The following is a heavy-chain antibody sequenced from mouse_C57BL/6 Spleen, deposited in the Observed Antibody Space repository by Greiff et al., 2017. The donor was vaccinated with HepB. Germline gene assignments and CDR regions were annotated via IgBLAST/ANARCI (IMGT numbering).Heavy chain of an antibody. CDR1: GYTFTEYT. CDR2: FYPGSGSI. CDR3: ARHEGGIYYGYDDYAMDY. Sequence: VQLQQSGAELVKPGASVKLSCKASGYTFTEYTIHWVKQRSGQGLEWIGWFYPGSGSIKYNEKFKDKATLTADKSSSTVYMELSRLTSEDSAVYFCARHEGGIYYGYDDYAMDYWGQGTSVTVSS. D-gene: IGHD2-2*01. V-gene: IGHV1-62-2*01. J-gene: IGHJ4*01.